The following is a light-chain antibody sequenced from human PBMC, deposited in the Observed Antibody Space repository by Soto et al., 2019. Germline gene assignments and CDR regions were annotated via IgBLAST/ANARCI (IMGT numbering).Light chain of an antibody. V-gene: IGKV1-6*01. J-gene: IGKJ4*01. CDR1: QGIRND. CDR2: AAS. Sequence: AIQMAQSPSSLSASVGDRVTIACRASQGIRNDLGWHQQKPGTPPKLLIYAASNLQSGVPSRFSGSGSGTDFTLTTSSLQPEDFATYYCLQDFNYPLTFGGGTKVEIK. CDR3: LQDFNYPLT.